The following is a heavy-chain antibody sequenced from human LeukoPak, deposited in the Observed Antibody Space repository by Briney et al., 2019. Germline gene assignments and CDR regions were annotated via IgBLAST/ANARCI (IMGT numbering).Heavy chain of an antibody. CDR1: GFTFSTYW. CDR3: ARDKMGDSDMGSNFAY. D-gene: IGHD3-16*01. V-gene: IGHV3-7*01. CDR2: IKQDGSET. Sequence: GGSLRLSCAASGFTFSTYWMSWVRQAPGKGLEWVANIKQDGSETHYVDSVKGRFTVSRDNAKNSLYLQMNSLRAEDTAVYYCARDKMGDSDMGSNFAYWGQGTLVTVSS. J-gene: IGHJ4*02.